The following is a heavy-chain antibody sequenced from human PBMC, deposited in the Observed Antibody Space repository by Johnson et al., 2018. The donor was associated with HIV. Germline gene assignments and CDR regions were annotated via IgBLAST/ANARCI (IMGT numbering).Heavy chain of an antibody. J-gene: IGHJ3*02. Sequence: VQLVESGGGLIQPGGSLRLSCAASGFTVSSNYMTWVRQAPGKGLDWVSVISSGGDTYYADSVRGRFSISRDNSKNTLYLQMNRLRAEDTAVYYCVRACRDGYTCDAFDIWGQGTMVTVSS. CDR1: GFTVSSNY. CDR2: ISSGGDT. D-gene: IGHD5-24*01. V-gene: IGHV3-53*01. CDR3: VRACRDGYTCDAFDI.